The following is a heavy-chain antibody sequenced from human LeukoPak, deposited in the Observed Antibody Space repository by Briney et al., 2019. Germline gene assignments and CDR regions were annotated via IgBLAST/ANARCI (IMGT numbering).Heavy chain of an antibody. CDR2: INHSGST. CDR3: ARGNYDFWSGYSLGLDY. Sequence: PSETLSLTCAVYGGSFSGYYWSWIRQPPGKGLEWIGEINHSGSTNYNPSLKSRVTISVDTSKNQFSLKLSSVTAADTAVYYCARGNYDFWSGYSLGLDYWGQGTLVTVSS. D-gene: IGHD3-3*01. CDR1: GGSFSGYY. J-gene: IGHJ4*02. V-gene: IGHV4-34*01.